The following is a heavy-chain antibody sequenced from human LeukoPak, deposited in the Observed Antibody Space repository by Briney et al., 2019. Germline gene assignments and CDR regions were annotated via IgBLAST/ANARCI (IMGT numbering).Heavy chain of an antibody. J-gene: IGHJ4*02. CDR1: GGSISSGDYY. CDR3: ASRHLFYDSSGYYTLPDY. V-gene: IGHV4-30-4*01. D-gene: IGHD3-22*01. CDR2: IYYSGST. Sequence: PSETLSLTCTVSGGSISSGDYYWSWIRQPPGKGLEWIGYIYYSGSTYYNPSLKSRVTISVDTSKNQFSLKLSSVTAADTAVYYCASRHLFYDSSGYYTLPDYWGQGTLVTVPS.